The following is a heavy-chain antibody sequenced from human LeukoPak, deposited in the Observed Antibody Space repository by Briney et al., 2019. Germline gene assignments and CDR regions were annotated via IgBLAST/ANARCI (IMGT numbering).Heavy chain of an antibody. V-gene: IGHV1-8*01. CDR1: GYTFTSYD. Sequence: ASVKVSCKASGYTFTSYDINWVRQATGQGLEWMGWMNPNSGNTGYAQKFQGRVTMTRNTSISTAYMELSSLRPEDTAVYYCARGFFMVRGVIRGKPYYFDYWGQGTLVTVSS. J-gene: IGHJ4*02. CDR3: ARGFFMVRGVIRGKPYYFDY. D-gene: IGHD3-10*01. CDR2: MNPNSGNT.